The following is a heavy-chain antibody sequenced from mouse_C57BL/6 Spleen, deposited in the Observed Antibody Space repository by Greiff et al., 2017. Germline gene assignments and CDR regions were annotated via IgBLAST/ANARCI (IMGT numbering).Heavy chain of an antibody. CDR3: AKRLYDYGFDY. J-gene: IGHJ2*01. CDR1: GFSFTRHG. CDR2: IWGGGST. D-gene: IGHD2-4*01. Sequence: VKLMESGPGLVAPSQSLFITCTVSGFSFTRHGVDWVRQPPGKGLVWLGVIWGGGSTNYNSALMSRLSISKDNSKSHVFLKMNSLQTDDTAMYYCAKRLYDYGFDYWGQGTTLTVSS. V-gene: IGHV2-9*01.